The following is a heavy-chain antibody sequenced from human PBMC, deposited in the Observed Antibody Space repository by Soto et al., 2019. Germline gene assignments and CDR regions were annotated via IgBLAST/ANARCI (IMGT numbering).Heavy chain of an antibody. D-gene: IGHD2-8*02. CDR3: ARDKITGLFDY. CDR1: GGSFSGYY. J-gene: IGHJ4*02. CDR2: INHSGST. Sequence: SETLSLTCAVYGGSFSGYYWTWIRQPPGTGLEWIGEINHSGSTNYTPSLKSRVTISVDTSKNQFSLKLTSVTAADTAVYYWARDKITGLFDYGGQGTLVTVSS. V-gene: IGHV4-34*01.